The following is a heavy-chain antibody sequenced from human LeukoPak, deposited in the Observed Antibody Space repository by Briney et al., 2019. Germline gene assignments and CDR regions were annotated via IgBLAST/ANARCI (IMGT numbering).Heavy chain of an antibody. D-gene: IGHD6-19*01. V-gene: IGHV4-34*01. J-gene: IGHJ6*03. Sequence: SETLSLTCAVYGGSFSGYYWSWIRQPPGKGLEGIGEINHSGSTDYNPSLKSRVTISVDTSKNQFSLKLSSVTAADTAVHYCARGLSVAGTDYYYYMDVWGKGTTVTVSS. CDR1: GGSFSGYY. CDR2: INHSGST. CDR3: ARGLSVAGTDYYYYMDV.